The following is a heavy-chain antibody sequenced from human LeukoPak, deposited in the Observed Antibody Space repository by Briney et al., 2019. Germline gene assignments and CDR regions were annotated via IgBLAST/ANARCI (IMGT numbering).Heavy chain of an antibody. CDR2: ISYDGNNK. V-gene: IGHV3-30*18. CDR3: AKDYYDILTGYYGPDC. Sequence: PRGSLRLSCAASGFTFRNYGMHWVRQAPGKGLEWVAVISYDGNNKYYADSVKGRFTISRDNSKNTLYLQMNSLRAEDTAVYYCAKDYYDILTGYYGPDCWGQGTLVTVSS. J-gene: IGHJ4*02. CDR1: GFTFRNYG. D-gene: IGHD3-9*01.